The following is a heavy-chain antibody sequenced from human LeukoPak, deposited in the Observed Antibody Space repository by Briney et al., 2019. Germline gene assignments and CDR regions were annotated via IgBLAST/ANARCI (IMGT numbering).Heavy chain of an antibody. CDR3: ARQRADYFYHYLDV. J-gene: IGHJ6*03. CDR2: VYYGGNT. Sequence: SETLSLTCTVCGGSISSTSYYWDWVRQPPGKGLEWIGNVYYGGNTFYNSSLESRVTISVDMSKNQFSLKLTSLTAADTAVYYCARQRADYFYHYLDVWGKGTSVTVSS. CDR1: GGSISSTSYY. V-gene: IGHV4-39*01.